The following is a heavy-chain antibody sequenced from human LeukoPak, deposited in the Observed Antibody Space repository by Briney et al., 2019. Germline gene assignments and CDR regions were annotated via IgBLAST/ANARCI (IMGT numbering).Heavy chain of an antibody. V-gene: IGHV1-18*04. CDR1: GYTFTSYG. J-gene: IGHJ2*01. CDR2: ISAYNGNT. CDR3: ARSPGRVVVPAAMVLYFDL. Sequence: GASVKVSCKASGYTFTSYGISWVRQAPGQGLEWMGWISAYNGNTNYAQKLQGRVTMTTDTSTSTAYMELRSLRSDDTAVYYCARSPGRVVVPAAMVLYFDLWGRGTLVTVSS. D-gene: IGHD2-2*01.